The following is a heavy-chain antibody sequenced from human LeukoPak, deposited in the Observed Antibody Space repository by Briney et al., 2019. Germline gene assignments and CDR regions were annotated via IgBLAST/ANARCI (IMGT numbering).Heavy chain of an antibody. CDR3: ASSGGYAHY. D-gene: IGHD1-26*01. Sequence: ASVKVSCKASGYTFTTYDITWVRQATGQGLEWMGWMNPNSGNTAYAQKFQGRVTITRNTSISTAYMELSSLRSEDTAVYYCASSGGYAHYWGQGTLVTVSS. CDR2: MNPNSGNT. J-gene: IGHJ4*02. V-gene: IGHV1-8*03. CDR1: GYTFTTYD.